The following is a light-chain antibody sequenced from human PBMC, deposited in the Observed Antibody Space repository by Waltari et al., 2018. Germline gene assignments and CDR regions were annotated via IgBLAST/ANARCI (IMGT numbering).Light chain of an antibody. CDR2: KAS. CDR3: QHYNSYSGT. Sequence: DIQMTQPPSTLSASVGDRVPITCRASQSISDWLAWYQQKSGKAPKLLISKASSLESGVPSRFSGSGSGTEFTLTISSLQPDDFATYYCQHYNSYSGTFGQGTKVEIK. J-gene: IGKJ1*01. CDR1: QSISDW. V-gene: IGKV1-5*03.